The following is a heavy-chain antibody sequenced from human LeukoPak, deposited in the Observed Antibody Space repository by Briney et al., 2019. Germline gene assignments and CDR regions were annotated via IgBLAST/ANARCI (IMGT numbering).Heavy chain of an antibody. Sequence: RSETLSLTCAAYGGSFRGYYWSWIRQPPAKGLEWIGEINHSGRTNYNPSLKSRVTISVDTSKNQFSLKLSSVTAADTAVYYCARAVLRGGKKYYFDYWGQGTLVTVSS. CDR2: INHSGRT. J-gene: IGHJ4*02. CDR1: GGSFRGYY. V-gene: IGHV4-34*01. D-gene: IGHD3-10*01. CDR3: ARAVLRGGKKYYFDY.